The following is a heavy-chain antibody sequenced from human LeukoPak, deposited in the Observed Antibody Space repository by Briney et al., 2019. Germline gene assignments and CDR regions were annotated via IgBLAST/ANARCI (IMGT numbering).Heavy chain of an antibody. CDR3: ARVGGNYEGLIDY. D-gene: IGHD1-26*01. CDR1: GYTITNFP. CDR2: ISAYNGYT. V-gene: IGHV1-18*01. J-gene: IGHJ4*02. Sequence: ASVKVSCKASGYTITNFPIGWVRQAPRQGLEWMGWISAYNGYTKYAPSLQGRVTMTTDTSTSTAYMQLRSLRSDDTAMYYCARVGGNYEGLIDYWGQGTLVTVSS.